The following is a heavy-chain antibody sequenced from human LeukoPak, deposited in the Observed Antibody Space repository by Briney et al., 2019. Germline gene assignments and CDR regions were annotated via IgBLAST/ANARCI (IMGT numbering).Heavy chain of an antibody. J-gene: IGHJ4*02. CDR3: AKDPGPRSRATVTTGLPYYFDY. CDR1: GFTFSSYA. V-gene: IGHV3-23*01. Sequence: GGSLRLSCAASGFTFSSYAMSWVRQAPGKGLEWVSAISGSGGSTYYADSVKGRFTISRDKSKNTLYLQMNSLRAEDTAVYYCAKDPGPRSRATVTTGLPYYFDYWGQGTLVTVSS. CDR2: ISGSGGST. D-gene: IGHD4-11*01.